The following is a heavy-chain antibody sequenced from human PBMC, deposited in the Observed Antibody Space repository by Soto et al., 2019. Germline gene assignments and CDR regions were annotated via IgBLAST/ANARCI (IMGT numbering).Heavy chain of an antibody. V-gene: IGHV1-69*01. J-gene: IGHJ6*02. CDR3: ARSQGSSTSLEIYYYYYYGMDV. CDR1: GGTFSSYA. D-gene: IGHD2-2*01. Sequence: QVQLVQSGADVKKPGSSVKVSCKASGGTFSSYAISWVRQSTGQGLECMGGIIPIPGTANYAQKFQGRVTITADESTSTAYMELSSLRSEDTAVYYCARSQGSSTSLEIYYYYYYGMDVWGQGTTVTVSS. CDR2: IIPIPGTA.